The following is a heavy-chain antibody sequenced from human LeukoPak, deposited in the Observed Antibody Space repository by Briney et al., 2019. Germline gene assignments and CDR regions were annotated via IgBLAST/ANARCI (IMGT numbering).Heavy chain of an antibody. CDR3: ARVRGSVVAATIWFDP. CDR1: GGSISSYY. J-gene: IGHJ5*02. CDR2: IYTSGST. Sequence: SETLSLTCTVSGGSISSYYWSWIRQPAGKGLEWIGRIYTSGSTNYNPSLKSRVTMSVDTSKNQFSLKLSSVTAADTAVYYCARVRGSVVAATIWFDPWGQRTLVTVSS. D-gene: IGHD2-15*01. V-gene: IGHV4-4*07.